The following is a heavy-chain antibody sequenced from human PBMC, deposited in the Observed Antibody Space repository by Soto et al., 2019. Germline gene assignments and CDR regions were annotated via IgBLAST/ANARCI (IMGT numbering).Heavy chain of an antibody. D-gene: IGHD3-22*01. V-gene: IGHV4-34*01. Sequence: PSETLSLTCAVYGGSFSGYYWSWIRQPPGKGLEWIGEINHSGSTNYNPSLKSRVTISVDTSKNQFSLKLSSVTAADTAVYYCARVSKKARRYDSSGYYLGYYYYYYGMDVWGQGTTVTVSS. CDR2: INHSGST. CDR1: GGSFSGYY. CDR3: ARVSKKARRYDSSGYYLGYYYYYYGMDV. J-gene: IGHJ6*02.